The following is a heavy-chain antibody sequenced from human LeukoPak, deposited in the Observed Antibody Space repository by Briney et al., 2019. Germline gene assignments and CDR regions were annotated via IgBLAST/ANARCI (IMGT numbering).Heavy chain of an antibody. CDR1: GFTFNSYW. D-gene: IGHD6-13*01. CDR2: IKEDGSAQ. CDR3: ARDSSPRISGSTWYYDAFDI. V-gene: IGHV3-7*01. Sequence: GGSLRLSCAASGFTFNSYWMSWVRQAAGKGLEWVANIKEDGSAQYYVDSVKGRFTISRDNAKNSLYLQMNSLRAEDTAVYYCARDSSPRISGSTWYYDAFDIWGQGTMVTVSS. J-gene: IGHJ3*02.